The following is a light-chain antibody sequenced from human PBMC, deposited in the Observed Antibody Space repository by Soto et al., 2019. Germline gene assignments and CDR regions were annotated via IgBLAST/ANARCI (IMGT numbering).Light chain of an antibody. CDR1: NSDVGGYNY. CDR3: SSYTSNSTLVV. J-gene: IGLJ2*01. Sequence: QSALTQPASESGSPGQSITISCTGTNSDVGGYNYVSWYQQHPGKAPKLMIYEVSNWPSGVSNRFSGSKSGNTASLTISGLQAEDEADYYCSSYTSNSTLVVFGGGPKLTVL. CDR2: EVS. V-gene: IGLV2-14*01.